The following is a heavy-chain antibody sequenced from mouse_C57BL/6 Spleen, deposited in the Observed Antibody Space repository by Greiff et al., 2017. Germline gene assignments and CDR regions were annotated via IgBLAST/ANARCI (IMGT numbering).Heavy chain of an antibody. J-gene: IGHJ1*03. CDR3: ARDIDGSSSGGYFDV. D-gene: IGHD1-1*01. Sequence: EVKLVESEGGLVQPGSSMKLSCTASGFTFSDYYMAWVRQVPEKGLEWVANINYDGSSTYYLDSLKSRFIISRDNAKNILYLQMSSLKSEDTATYYCARDIDGSSSGGYFDVWGTGTTVTVSS. V-gene: IGHV5-16*01. CDR1: GFTFSDYY. CDR2: INYDGSST.